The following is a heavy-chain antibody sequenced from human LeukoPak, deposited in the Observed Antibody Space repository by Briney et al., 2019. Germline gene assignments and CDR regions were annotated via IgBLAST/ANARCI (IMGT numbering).Heavy chain of an antibody. CDR2: ISAYNSAYNGNT. CDR3: AREYGSGSYTGIDY. Sequence: ATAYPSCTASVYTFTIFNTTSAPRAPEPGPEWTRWISAYNSAYNGNTHYAQKLQGRVTMTTDTSTNTGYMELRSLRSDDTAVYYCAREYGSGSYTGIDYWGQGTLVTVSS. CDR1: VYTFTIFN. V-gene: IGHV1-18*01. J-gene: IGHJ4*02. D-gene: IGHD3-10*01.